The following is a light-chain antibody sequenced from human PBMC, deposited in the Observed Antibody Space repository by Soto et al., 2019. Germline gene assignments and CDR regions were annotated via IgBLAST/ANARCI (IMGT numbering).Light chain of an antibody. CDR1: QSLLHSNGYNY. V-gene: IGKV2-28*01. CDR2: LGS. CDR3: MQSIQTPLT. Sequence: EIVMTQSQLSLPVIPGEPASISCRSSQSLLHSNGYNYLDWYLQKPGQSPQLLMYLGSNRASGVPDRFSGSGSGTDFTLKISRVEAEDVGIYYCMQSIQTPLTFGGGTKVEIK. J-gene: IGKJ4*01.